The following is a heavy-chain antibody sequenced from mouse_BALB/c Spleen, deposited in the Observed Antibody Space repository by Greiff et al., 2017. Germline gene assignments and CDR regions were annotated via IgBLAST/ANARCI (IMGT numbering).Heavy chain of an antibody. CDR1: GFNIKDTY. CDR2: IDPANGNT. V-gene: IGHV14-3*02. J-gene: IGHJ4*01. CDR3: AKGPLYAMDY. Sequence: VQLQQSGAELVKPGASVKLSCTASGFNIKDTYMHWVKQRPEQGLEWIGRIDPANGNTKYDPKFQGKATITADTSSNTAYLQLSSLTSEDTAVYYCAKGPLYAMDYWGQGTSVTVSS.